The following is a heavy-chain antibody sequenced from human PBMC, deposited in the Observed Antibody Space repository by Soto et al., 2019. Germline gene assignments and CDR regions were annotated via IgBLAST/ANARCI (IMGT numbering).Heavy chain of an antibody. J-gene: IGHJ4*02. Sequence: TLSLTCAVSVYSINSDYYWGWIRLPPGKGLEWIGSVDHSGRTYYSPSLRSRLTIFIDTSKNQFSLRLTSVTAADTAMYFCAKKGYYPSGKINLFDSWGPGTLVTVSS. V-gene: IGHV4-38-2*01. CDR3: AKKGYYPSGKINLFDS. D-gene: IGHD3-10*01. CDR2: VDHSGRT. CDR1: VYSINSDYY.